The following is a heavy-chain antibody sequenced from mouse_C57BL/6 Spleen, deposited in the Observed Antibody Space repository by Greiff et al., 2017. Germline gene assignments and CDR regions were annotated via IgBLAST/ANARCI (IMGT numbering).Heavy chain of an antibody. J-gene: IGHJ1*03. Sequence: VQLQQPGAELVRPGTSVKLSCKASGYTFTSYWMHWVKQRPGQGLEWIGVIDPSDSYTNYNQKFKGKATLTVAKSSSTAYIQLSSLTSEDSAVYYCARSYGSSYVKYFDVWGTGTTVTVSS. CDR3: ARSYGSSYVKYFDV. CDR1: GYTFTSYW. V-gene: IGHV1-59*01. CDR2: IDPSDSYT. D-gene: IGHD1-1*01.